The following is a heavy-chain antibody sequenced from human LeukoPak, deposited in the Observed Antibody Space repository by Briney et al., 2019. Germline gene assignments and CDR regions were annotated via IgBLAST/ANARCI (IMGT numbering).Heavy chain of an antibody. V-gene: IGHV3-7*01. D-gene: IGHD2-2*01. CDR3: ATDPDCTSTTCFDY. J-gene: IGHJ4*02. Sequence: GGSLRLSCAASGLTFSTYRMSWVRQAPGKGLECVANINQDGSDADYVDTVKGRFTVSRDNARGLLYLQMNSLRAADTAVYYCATDPDCTSTTCFDYWGQGTLVTVSS. CDR2: INQDGSDA. CDR1: GLTFSTYR.